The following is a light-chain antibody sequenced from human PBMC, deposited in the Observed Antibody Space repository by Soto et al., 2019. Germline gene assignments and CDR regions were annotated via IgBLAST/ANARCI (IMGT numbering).Light chain of an antibody. Sequence: EIVLTQSPATLSLSPGERATLSCRASQSVSSYLAWYQQRPGQAPRLLIYDASKRATGIPATFSGSGSGTDFTLTLSSLEPEDVAVYYCQQRSNWPLTFGGGTKVEIK. CDR3: QQRSNWPLT. CDR1: QSVSSY. J-gene: IGKJ4*01. V-gene: IGKV3-11*01. CDR2: DAS.